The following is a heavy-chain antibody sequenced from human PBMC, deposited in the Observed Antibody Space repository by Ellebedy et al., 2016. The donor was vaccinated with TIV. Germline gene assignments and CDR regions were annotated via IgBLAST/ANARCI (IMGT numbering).Heavy chain of an antibody. V-gene: IGHV3-53*01. J-gene: IGHJ4*02. D-gene: IGHD6-6*01. Sequence: GGSLRLSXAASGFIVSSNFMSWVRQAPGKGLEWVSVIYSGGSTYYADSVKGRFTISRDNSKNTLYLQMNSLRAEDTAVYYCVRGNEQLGRWGAFDYWGQGILVTVSS. CDR2: IYSGGST. CDR3: VRGNEQLGRWGAFDY. CDR1: GFIVSSNF.